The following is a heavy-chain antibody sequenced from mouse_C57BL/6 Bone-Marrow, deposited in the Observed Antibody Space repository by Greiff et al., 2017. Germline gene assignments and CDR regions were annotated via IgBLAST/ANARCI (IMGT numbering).Heavy chain of an antibody. J-gene: IGHJ3*01. V-gene: IGHV1-84*01. CDR1: GYTFTDYY. CDR3: ARGGIYFSL. CDR2: LYPGSGNT. D-gene: IGHD2-1*01. Sequence: QVQLQQSGPELVKPGASVKISCKASGYTFTDYYINWVKQRPGQGLELIGWLYPGSGNTKYNEKFKGKATLTVDTSSSTAYMQLSSLTSEDSAVYFCARGGIYFSLWGQGTLVTVSA.